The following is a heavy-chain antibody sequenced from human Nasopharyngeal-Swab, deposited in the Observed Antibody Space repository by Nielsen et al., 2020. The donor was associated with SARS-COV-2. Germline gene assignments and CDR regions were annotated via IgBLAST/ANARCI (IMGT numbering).Heavy chain of an antibody. D-gene: IGHD6-13*01. CDR1: GFTFSSYW. CDR2: INSDGSST. V-gene: IGHV3-74*01. Sequence: GESLKISRAASGFTFSSYWLHWVRQAPGKGLVWVSRINSDGSSTSYADSVKGRFTISRDNAKKTLYLQMNSLRAEDTAVYYCARYSSSWGFFDFWGQGTLVTFSS. CDR3: ARYSSSWGFFDF. J-gene: IGHJ4*02.